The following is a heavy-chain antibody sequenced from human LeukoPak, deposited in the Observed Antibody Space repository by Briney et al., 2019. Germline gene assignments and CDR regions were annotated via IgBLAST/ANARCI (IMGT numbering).Heavy chain of an antibody. CDR1: GFTFSSYA. D-gene: IGHD5-18*01. Sequence: GGSLRLSCAASGFTFSSYAMSWVRQAPGKRLEWVSAISGSGGSTYYADSVKGRFTISRDNSKNTLYLQMNSLRAEDTAVYYCAKSVVGYSYAAPIFDYWGQGTLVTVSS. V-gene: IGHV3-23*01. CDR2: ISGSGGST. J-gene: IGHJ4*02. CDR3: AKSVVGYSYAAPIFDY.